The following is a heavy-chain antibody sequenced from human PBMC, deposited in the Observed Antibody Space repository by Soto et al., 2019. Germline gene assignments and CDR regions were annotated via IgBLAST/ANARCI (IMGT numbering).Heavy chain of an antibody. CDR2: LNTYGNT. Sequence: SETLPLTCTVSGGSISSYRWSWIRQPAGKGLEWIGRLNTYGNTHYNPSLKSRVTVSVDTSRNQFFLTLRSVTAADSAVYHCGRESGETWDYEASWGQGTPVTVSS. J-gene: IGHJ5*02. CDR1: GGSISSYR. D-gene: IGHD1-7*01. CDR3: GRESGETWDYEAS. V-gene: IGHV4-4*07.